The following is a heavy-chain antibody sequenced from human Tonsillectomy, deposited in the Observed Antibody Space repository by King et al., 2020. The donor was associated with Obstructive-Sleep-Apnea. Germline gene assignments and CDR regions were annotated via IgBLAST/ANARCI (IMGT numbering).Heavy chain of an antibody. CDR1: GFTFSTYS. D-gene: IGHD5-12*01. Sequence: VQLVESGGGLVQPGGSLRLSCAASGFTFSTYSMNWVRQAPGKGLEWVSYISSCSSTIYYADSVKGRFTISRDNTKNSLYLQMNSLRAEDTAVYYCARAGGYDSWGQGILVTVSS. V-gene: IGHV3-48*04. J-gene: IGHJ5*02. CDR3: ARAGGYDS. CDR2: ISSCSSTI.